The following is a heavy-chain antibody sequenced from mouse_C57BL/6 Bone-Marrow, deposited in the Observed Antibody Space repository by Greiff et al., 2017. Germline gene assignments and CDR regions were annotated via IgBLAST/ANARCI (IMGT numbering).Heavy chain of an antibody. D-gene: IGHD1-1*01. CDR3: ARLITTVVGGYFDV. CDR1: GYTFTSYW. CDR2: IDPSDSYT. J-gene: IGHJ1*03. V-gene: IGHV1-69*01. Sequence: QVQLQQPGAELVMPGASVKLSCKASGYTFTSYWMHWVKQRPGQGLEWIGEIDPSDSYTNYNQKFKGKSTLTVDKSSSTAYMQLSSLTSEDSAVYYGARLITTVVGGYFDVWGTGTTVTVSS.